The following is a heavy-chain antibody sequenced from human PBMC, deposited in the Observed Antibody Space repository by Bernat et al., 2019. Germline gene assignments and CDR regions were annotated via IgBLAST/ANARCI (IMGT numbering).Heavy chain of an antibody. CDR1: GYTLTELS. Sequence: QVQLVQSGAEVKKPGPSVKVSCKVSGYTLTELSMHWVRQAPGKGLEWMGGFDPEDGETIYAQKFQGRVTMTADTSTDTAYMELSSLRSEDTAVYYCATELFDCRGSSCYYEGGDWGQGTLVTVSS. J-gene: IGHJ4*02. D-gene: IGHD2-15*01. CDR2: FDPEDGET. V-gene: IGHV1-24*01. CDR3: ATELFDCRGSSCYYEGGD.